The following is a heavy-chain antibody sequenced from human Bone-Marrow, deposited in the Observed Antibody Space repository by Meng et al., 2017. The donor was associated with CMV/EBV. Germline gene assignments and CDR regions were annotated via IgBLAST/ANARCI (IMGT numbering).Heavy chain of an antibody. J-gene: IGHJ4*02. CDR2: MNPNSGNT. CDR1: GYTFTSYD. Sequence: ASVKVSCKASGYTFTSYDINWVRQATGQGLEWMGWMNPNSGNTGYAQKFQGRVTMTRNTSISTAYMELSSLRSEDTAVYYCARGTIVLMVYALDYWGQGTLVTSFS. V-gene: IGHV1-8*01. CDR3: ARGTIVLMVYALDY. D-gene: IGHD2-8*01.